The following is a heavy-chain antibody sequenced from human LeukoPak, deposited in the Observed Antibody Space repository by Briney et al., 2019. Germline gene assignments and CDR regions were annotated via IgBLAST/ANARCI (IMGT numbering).Heavy chain of an antibody. CDR3: AKGSYYDSSGSFYFDY. CDR2: IRGSGDNT. D-gene: IGHD3-22*01. Sequence: GGSLRLSCAASGFTFSSYGMSWVRQAPGKGLEWVSGIRGSGDNTYYADSVKGRFTISRDNSKNTLYVQVNSLGTEDTAAYYCAKGSYYDSSGSFYFDYWGQGTLVTVSS. J-gene: IGHJ4*02. V-gene: IGHV3-23*01. CDR1: GFTFSSYG.